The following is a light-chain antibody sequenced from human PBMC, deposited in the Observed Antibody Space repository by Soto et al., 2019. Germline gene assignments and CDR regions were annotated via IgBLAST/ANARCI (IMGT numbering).Light chain of an antibody. Sequence: EIVLTQSPGTLSLSPGERATLSCRASQSVSSSYLAWYQQKPGQAPRLLIYGASSRATGIPDRFSGSGSGADFTLTISRLEPEDFAVYYWHQYGISPPVTFGQGTRLEIK. CDR3: HQYGISPPVT. CDR2: GAS. V-gene: IGKV3-20*01. J-gene: IGKJ5*01. CDR1: QSVSSSY.